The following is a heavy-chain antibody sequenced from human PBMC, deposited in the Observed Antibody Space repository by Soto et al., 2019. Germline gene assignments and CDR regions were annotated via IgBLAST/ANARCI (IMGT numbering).Heavy chain of an antibody. D-gene: IGHD6-6*01. V-gene: IGHV1-69*01. J-gene: IGHJ6*02. Sequence: QVQLVQSGAEARRPGSSVQVSCKASGDMFRNSAFTWVRQAPGQGLDWMGVIIPLFHKTSVAQKFQGILTFTADASTSDVYMEVSSLTSEDTAVYYCARARLSNGDPNIYFFYGLDVWGQGTTVTVSS. CDR2: IIPLFHKT. CDR1: GDMFRNSA. CDR3: ARARLSNGDPNIYFFYGLDV.